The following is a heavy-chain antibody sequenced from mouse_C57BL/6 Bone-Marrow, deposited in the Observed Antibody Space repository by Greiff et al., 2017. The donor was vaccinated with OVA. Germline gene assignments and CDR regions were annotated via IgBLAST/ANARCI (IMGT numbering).Heavy chain of an antibody. D-gene: IGHD1-1*01. CDR2: IDPSDSYT. Sequence: QVQLQQPGAELVMPGASVKLSCKASGYTFTSYWMHWVKQRPGQGLEWIGEIDPSDSYTNYNHKFKGKSTLTVDKSSSTAYMQLSSLTSEDSAVDYCARSGLLRIPRDWGKGTLVTVAA. J-gene: IGHJ3*01. V-gene: IGHV1-69*01. CDR3: ARSGLLRIPRD. CDR1: GYTFTSYW.